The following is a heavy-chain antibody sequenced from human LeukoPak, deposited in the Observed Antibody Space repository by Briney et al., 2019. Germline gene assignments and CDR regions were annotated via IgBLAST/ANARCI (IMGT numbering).Heavy chain of an antibody. D-gene: IGHD5-12*01. V-gene: IGHV1-69*04. CDR2: IIPILGIA. CDR3: ASGYDLRYYYGMDV. Sequence: GASVKVSCKASGGTFSSYAISWVRQAPGQGLEWMGRIIPILGIANYAQKFQGRVTITADKSTSTAYMELSSLRSEDTAVYYCASGYDLRYYYGMDVWGQGTTVTASS. CDR1: GGTFSSYA. J-gene: IGHJ6*02.